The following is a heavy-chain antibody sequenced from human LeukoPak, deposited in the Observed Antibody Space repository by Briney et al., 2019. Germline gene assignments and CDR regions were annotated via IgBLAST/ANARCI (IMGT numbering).Heavy chain of an antibody. J-gene: IGHJ6*03. CDR1: GGSISSSSYY. CDR2: IYYSGST. V-gene: IGHV4-39*01. CDR3: MDV. Sequence: SETLSLTCTVSGGSISSSSYYWGWIRQPPGKGLEWIGSIYYSGSTYSNPSLQSRVTISVDTSKNQFSLKLNSVTAADTAVYYYMDVWGKGTTVTISS.